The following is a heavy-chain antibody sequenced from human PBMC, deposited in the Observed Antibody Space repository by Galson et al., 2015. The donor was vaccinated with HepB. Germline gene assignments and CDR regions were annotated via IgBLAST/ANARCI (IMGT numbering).Heavy chain of an antibody. CDR2: TYYRSKWYN. J-gene: IGHJ6*03. D-gene: IGHD1-26*01. Sequence: CAISGDSVSSNSAAWNWIRQSPSRGLEWLGRTYYRSKWYNDYAVSVKSRITINPDTSKNQFSLQLNSVTPEDTAVYYCARDSEYSGSYFASAYYYYYMDVWGKGTTVTVSS. V-gene: IGHV6-1*01. CDR3: ARDSEYSGSYFASAYYYYYMDV. CDR1: GDSVSSNSAA.